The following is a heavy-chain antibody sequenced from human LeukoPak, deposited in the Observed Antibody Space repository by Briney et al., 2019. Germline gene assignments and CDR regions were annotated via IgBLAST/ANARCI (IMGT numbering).Heavy chain of an antibody. J-gene: IGHJ5*02. Sequence: ASVKVSCKASGYTFTSYDINWVRQATGQGLEWMGWMNPNSGNTGYAQKFQGRVTITRNTSISTACMELSSLRSEDTAVYYCAREAAGTFYGWFDPWGQGTLVTVSS. V-gene: IGHV1-8*03. CDR2: MNPNSGNT. D-gene: IGHD6-13*01. CDR3: AREAAGTFYGWFDP. CDR1: GYTFTSYD.